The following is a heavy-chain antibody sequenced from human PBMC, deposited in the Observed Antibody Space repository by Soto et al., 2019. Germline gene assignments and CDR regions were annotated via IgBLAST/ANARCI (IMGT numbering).Heavy chain of an antibody. Sequence: QVQLQQWGAGLLKPSETLSLTCAVYGGSFSGYYWSWIRQPPVKGLEWIGEINHIGGTNYNPSLKSRVTISVDPSKNQFSLKLSSVTAADTAVFYCARLRWEQPWVFDYWGQGTLVTVSS. V-gene: IGHV4-34*02. CDR2: INHIGGT. CDR3: ARLRWEQPWVFDY. J-gene: IGHJ4*02. CDR1: GGSFSGYY. D-gene: IGHD1-26*01.